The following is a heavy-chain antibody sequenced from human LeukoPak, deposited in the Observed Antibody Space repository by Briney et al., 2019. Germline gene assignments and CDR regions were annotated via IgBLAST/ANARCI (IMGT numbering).Heavy chain of an antibody. V-gene: IGHV3-49*04. CDR1: GFIFSSYA. CDR2: IRSKAYGGTT. CDR3: TRDPNLWFGELSRDDFDY. D-gene: IGHD3-10*01. J-gene: IGHJ4*02. Sequence: GGPLRLSCAASGFIFSSYAMSWVRQAPGKGLEWVGFIRSKAYGGTTEYAASVKGRFTISRDDSKSIAYLQMNSLKTEDTAVYYCTRDPNLWFGELSRDDFDYWGQGTLVTVSS.